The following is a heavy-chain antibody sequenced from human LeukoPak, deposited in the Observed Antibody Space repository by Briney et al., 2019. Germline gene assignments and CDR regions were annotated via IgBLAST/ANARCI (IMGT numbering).Heavy chain of an antibody. Sequence: GGSLRLSCAASGFTFSTYEMNWVRQAPGKGLEWVSYISSSANIIHYADSVKGRFTISRDNAKNSLYLQMSSLRAEDTAVYYCASEGAIRGVIDYWGQGTLVTVSS. CDR3: ASEGAIRGVIDY. J-gene: IGHJ4*02. D-gene: IGHD3-10*01. CDR2: ISSSANII. V-gene: IGHV3-48*03. CDR1: GFTFSTYE.